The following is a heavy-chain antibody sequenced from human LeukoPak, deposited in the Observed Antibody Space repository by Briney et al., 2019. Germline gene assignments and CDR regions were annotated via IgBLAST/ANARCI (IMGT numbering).Heavy chain of an antibody. D-gene: IGHD2-2*01. J-gene: IGHJ4*02. V-gene: IGHV1-46*01. Sequence: ASVKVSCKASGYTFTSYYMHLVRQAPGQGFEWMGIINPSGGSTSYAQKFQGRVTMTRDTSTSTVYMELSSLRSEDTAVYYCARVRYCSSTSCPRFFDYWGQGTLVTVSS. CDR2: INPSGGST. CDR1: GYTFTSYY. CDR3: ARVRYCSSTSCPRFFDY.